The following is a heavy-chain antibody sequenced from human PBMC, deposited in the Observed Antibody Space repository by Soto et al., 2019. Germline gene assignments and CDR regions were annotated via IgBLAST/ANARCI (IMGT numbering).Heavy chain of an antibody. CDR1: GGTFSSYA. D-gene: IGHD6-19*01. CDR3: ARIPQNPYSSGSRYFDY. V-gene: IGHV1-69*12. Sequence: QVQLVQSGAEVKKPGSSVKVSCKASGGTFSSYAISWVRQAPGQGLEWMGGIIPIFGTANYAQKFQGRVTITADESTSTAYMELSSLRSEDTAVYYCARIPQNPYSSGSRYFDYWGQGTLVTVSS. CDR2: IIPIFGTA. J-gene: IGHJ4*02.